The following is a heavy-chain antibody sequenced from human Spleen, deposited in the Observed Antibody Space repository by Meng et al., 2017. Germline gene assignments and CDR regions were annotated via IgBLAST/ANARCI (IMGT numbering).Heavy chain of an antibody. CDR3: ASVSNTADLHGDY. CDR1: GGSISSSNW. Sequence: VQPQESGPGLVKPSGTLSLTCAGSGGSISSSNWWSWVRQPPGKGLEWIGEIYHSGSTNYNPSLKSRVTISVDKSKNQFSLKLSSVTAADTAVYYCASVSNTADLHGDYWGQGTLVTVSS. J-gene: IGHJ4*02. D-gene: IGHD5-18*01. V-gene: IGHV4-4*02. CDR2: IYHSGST.